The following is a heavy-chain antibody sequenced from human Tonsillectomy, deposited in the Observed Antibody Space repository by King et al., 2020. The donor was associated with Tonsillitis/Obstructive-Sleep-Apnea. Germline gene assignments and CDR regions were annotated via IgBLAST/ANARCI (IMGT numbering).Heavy chain of an antibody. V-gene: IGHV3-30*18. CDR3: AKATSLEENYFDY. Sequence: VQLVESGGGVVQPGRSLRLSCAASGFTFSSYGMHWVRQAPGKGLEWVAVISYVGSNKYYADSVKGRFTISRDNSKNTLYLQMNSLRAEDTAVYYCAKATSLEENYFDYWGQGTLVTVSS. CDR1: GFTFSSYG. CDR2: ISYVGSNK. J-gene: IGHJ4*02. D-gene: IGHD1-1*01.